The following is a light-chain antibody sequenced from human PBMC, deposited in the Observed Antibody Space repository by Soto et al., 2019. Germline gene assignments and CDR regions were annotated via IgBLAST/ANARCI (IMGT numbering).Light chain of an antibody. Sequence: QSVLTQPRSVSGSPGQSVTISCTGTSSDVGGYKYVSWYQQQTGKAPKLLIYDVSERPSGVPHRFSGSKSGNTASLTISGLQAEDEADYYCCSYAGDFTFAFGGGTKVTVL. CDR3: CSYAGDFTFA. CDR2: DVS. V-gene: IGLV2-11*01. CDR1: SSDVGGYKY. J-gene: IGLJ2*01.